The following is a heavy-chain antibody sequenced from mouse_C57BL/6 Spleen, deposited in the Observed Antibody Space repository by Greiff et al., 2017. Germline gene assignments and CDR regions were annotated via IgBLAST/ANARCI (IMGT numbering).Heavy chain of an antibody. V-gene: IGHV14-3*01. J-gene: IGHJ2*01. CDR2: IDPAYGNT. CDR3: ARPDSSGYVVELDY. CDR1: GFNIKNAY. Sequence: VQLQQSVAELVRPGASVKLSCTASGFNIKNAYMHWVKQRPEQGLEWIGRIDPAYGNTKYAPKFQGKATITADTSSNTAYLQLSSLTSEDTAIYYGARPDSSGYVVELDYWGQGTTLTVSS. D-gene: IGHD3-2*02.